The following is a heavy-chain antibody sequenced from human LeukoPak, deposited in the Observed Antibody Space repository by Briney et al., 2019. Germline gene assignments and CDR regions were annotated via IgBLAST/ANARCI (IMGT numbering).Heavy chain of an antibody. CDR2: IYYSGST. V-gene: IGHV4-61*01. CDR1: GGSISSGSYY. CDR3: ASWGSQGLDY. D-gene: IGHD3-16*01. J-gene: IGHJ4*02. Sequence: PSQTLSLTCTVSGGSISSGSYYWSWIRQPPGKGLEWIGYIYYSGSTNYNPSLKSRVTISVDTSKNQFSLKLSSVTAADTAVCYCASWGSQGLDYWGQGTLVTVSS.